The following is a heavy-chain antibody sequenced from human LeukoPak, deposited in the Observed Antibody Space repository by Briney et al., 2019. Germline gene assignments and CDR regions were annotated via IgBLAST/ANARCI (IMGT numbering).Heavy chain of an antibody. J-gene: IGHJ3*02. D-gene: IGHD2-21*02. CDR1: GGSISSGGYY. V-gene: IGHV4-31*03. Sequence: PSQTLSLTCTVSGGSISSGGYYWSWIRQHPGKGLEWIGYIYYSGSAYYNPSLKSRVTISIDTSKNQFSLKLSSVTAADTAVYYCARVPLAYCGGDCYTNAFDIWGQGTMVTVSS. CDR3: ARVPLAYCGGDCYTNAFDI. CDR2: IYYSGSA.